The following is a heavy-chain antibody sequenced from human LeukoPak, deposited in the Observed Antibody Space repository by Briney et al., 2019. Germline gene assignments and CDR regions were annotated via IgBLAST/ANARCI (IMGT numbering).Heavy chain of an antibody. D-gene: IGHD7-27*01. Sequence: KSSETLSLTCSVSGGSISTYYWSWIRQPPGKGLEWIGYIYYTGTTNYNPSLRSRVTISVDTSKNQFSLKLSSVTAADTAVYYCAKILGSGVWYGFDIWGQGTMDTVSS. CDR2: IYYTGTT. J-gene: IGHJ3*02. V-gene: IGHV4-59*08. CDR1: GGSISTYY. CDR3: AKILGSGVWYGFDI.